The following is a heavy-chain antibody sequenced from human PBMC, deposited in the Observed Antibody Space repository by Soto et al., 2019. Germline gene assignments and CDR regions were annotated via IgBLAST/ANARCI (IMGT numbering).Heavy chain of an antibody. D-gene: IGHD6-13*01. J-gene: IGHJ6*02. V-gene: IGHV6-1*01. CDR3: ARSAGSWSSDYYYYYGMDV. Sequence: PSQTLSLTCAISGDSVSSNSAAWNWIRQSPSRGLEWLGRTYYRSKWYNDYAVSVKSRITINPDTSKNQFSLQLNSVTPEDTAVYYCARSAGSWSSDYYYYYGMDVWGQGTTVTVSS. CDR2: TYYRSKWYN. CDR1: GDSVSSNSAA.